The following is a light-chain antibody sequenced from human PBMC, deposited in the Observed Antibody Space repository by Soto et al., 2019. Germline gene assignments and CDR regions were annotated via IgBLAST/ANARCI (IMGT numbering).Light chain of an antibody. Sequence: ESVLTQSPGTLSLSPGERATLSCRASQSVTNSYLAWYQQQPGQAPRLLIYGASSRATGIPDRFSGSGSGTDFTLTISRLEPEDFAVYYCQQYGRSPWTFGQGTKVEIK. CDR2: GAS. V-gene: IGKV3-20*01. J-gene: IGKJ1*01. CDR3: QQYGRSPWT. CDR1: QSVTNSY.